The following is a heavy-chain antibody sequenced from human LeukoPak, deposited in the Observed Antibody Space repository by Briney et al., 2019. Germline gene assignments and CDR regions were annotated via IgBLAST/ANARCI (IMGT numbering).Heavy chain of an antibody. D-gene: IGHD5-12*01. Sequence: ASVKVSYKASGYTFTSYGISWVRQAPGQGLEWMGWISAYNGNTNYAQKLQGRVTMTTDTSTSTAYMELRSLRSDDTAVYYCARDHSGYDYFDYWGQGTLVTVSS. CDR3: ARDHSGYDYFDY. J-gene: IGHJ4*02. CDR2: ISAYNGNT. V-gene: IGHV1-18*01. CDR1: GYTFTSYG.